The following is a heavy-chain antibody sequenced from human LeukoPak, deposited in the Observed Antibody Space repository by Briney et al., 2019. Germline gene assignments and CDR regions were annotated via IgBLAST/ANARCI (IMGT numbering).Heavy chain of an antibody. CDR1: GGSISSYY. CDR2: IYYSGST. V-gene: IGHV4-59*01. J-gene: IGHJ5*02. CDR3: ARGVQFDWFDP. D-gene: IGHD5-24*01. Sequence: SETLSLTCTVSGGSISSYYWSWIRQPPGKGLEWIGYIYYSGSTNYNPSLKSRVTISVDTSKNQFSLKLSSVTAADTAVYYCARGVQFDWFDPWGQGTLVTVSS.